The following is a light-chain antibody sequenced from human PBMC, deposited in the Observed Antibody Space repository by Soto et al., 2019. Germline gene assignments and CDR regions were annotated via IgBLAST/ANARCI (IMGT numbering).Light chain of an antibody. J-gene: IGLJ1*01. CDR3: SSYTSSSTYV. CDR1: SSDVGGYNY. V-gene: IGLV2-14*01. Sequence: QSVLTQPASVSGSPGQSITISCTGTSSDVGGYNYVSWYQQHPGKAPKLMIYEVSNRPSGVSNRFSGSKSGNTASLTISGRQAEDEDDYYCSSYTSSSTYVFGTGTKLTVL. CDR2: EVS.